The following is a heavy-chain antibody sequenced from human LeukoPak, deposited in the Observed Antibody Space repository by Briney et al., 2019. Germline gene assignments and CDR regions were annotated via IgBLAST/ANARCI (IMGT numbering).Heavy chain of an antibody. CDR1: GGSFSGYY. CDR2: INHSGST. CDR3: ASSYSSGWYGWFDP. J-gene: IGHJ5*02. D-gene: IGHD6-19*01. V-gene: IGHV4-34*01. Sequence: SETLSLTCAVYGGSFSGYYWSWIRQPPGKGLEWIGEINHSGSTNYNPSLKSRVTISVDTSKNQFSPKLSSVTAADTAVYYCASSYSSGWYGWFDPWGQGTLVTVSS.